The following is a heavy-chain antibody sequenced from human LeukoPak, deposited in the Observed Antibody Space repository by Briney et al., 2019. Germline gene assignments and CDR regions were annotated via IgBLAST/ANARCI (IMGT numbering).Heavy chain of an antibody. J-gene: IGHJ6*03. V-gene: IGHV3-23*01. CDR3: AKDPPPDTIFGVVIIDFYYYYMDV. CDR2: ISGNGGST. Sequence: GGSLRLSCAASGFTFSSYAMSWVRQAPGKGLEWVSVISGNGGSTHYADSVKGRFTISRDNSKNTLYLQMNSLRAEDTAVYYCAKDPPPDTIFGVVIIDFYYYYMDVWGKGTTVTVSS. CDR1: GFTFSSYA. D-gene: IGHD3-3*01.